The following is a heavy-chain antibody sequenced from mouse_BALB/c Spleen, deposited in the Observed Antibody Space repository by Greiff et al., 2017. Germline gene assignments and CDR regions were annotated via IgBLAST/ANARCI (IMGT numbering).Heavy chain of an antibody. CDR2: IRSKSNNYAT. D-gene: IGHD1-1*01. CDR1: GFTFNTYA. J-gene: IGHJ2*01. V-gene: IGHV10-1*02. Sequence: GESGGGLVQPKGSLKLSCAASGFTFNTYAMNWVRQAPGKGLEWVARIRSKSNNYATYYADSVKDRFTISRDDSQSMLYLQMNNLKTEDTAMYYCVSDYYGREYWGQGTTLTVSS. CDR3: VSDYYGREY.